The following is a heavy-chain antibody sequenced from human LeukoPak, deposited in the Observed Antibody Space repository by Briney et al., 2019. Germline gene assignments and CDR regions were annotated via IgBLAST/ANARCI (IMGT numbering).Heavy chain of an antibody. CDR1: GGSISSYY. Sequence: SETLSLTCTVSGGSISSYYWSWIRQPPGKGLEWIGYIYYSGSTNYNPSLKSRVTISVDTSKNQFSLKLSSVTAADTAVYYCARGTWSSSIDYWGQGTLVTVSS. D-gene: IGHD6-6*01. J-gene: IGHJ4*02. V-gene: IGHV4-59*01. CDR2: IYYSGST. CDR3: ARGTWSSSIDY.